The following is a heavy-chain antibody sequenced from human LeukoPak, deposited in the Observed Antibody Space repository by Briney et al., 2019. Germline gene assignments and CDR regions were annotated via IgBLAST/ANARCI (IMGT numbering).Heavy chain of an antibody. J-gene: IGHJ1*01. CDR2: ISNNDGST. CDR1: GFTFKNYA. D-gene: IGHD5-18*01. V-gene: IGHV3-23*01. Sequence: GGSLTLSCAASGFTFKNYAMSWVRQTPGMGLEWVSAISNNDGSTYYTDSVKGRFTISRDNSKDTVYLQMNNLRAADTALYFCVRHDSYIPCWGQGSLVTVSS. CDR3: VRHDSYIPC.